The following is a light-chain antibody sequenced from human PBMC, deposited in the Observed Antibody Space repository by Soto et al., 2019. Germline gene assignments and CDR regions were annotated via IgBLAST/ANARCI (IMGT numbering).Light chain of an antibody. CDR3: MQALQTPWT. V-gene: IGKV2-28*01. CDR2: LGS. J-gene: IGKJ1*01. Sequence: DIVMTQSPLSLPVTPGEPASISCRSSQSLLHSNVYNYLDWYLQKPGQSPQLLIYLGSDRASGVHDRISGSGSGTDFTLKISRVEAEDVGVYYCMQALQTPWTFGKGTKVEIK. CDR1: QSLLHSNVYNY.